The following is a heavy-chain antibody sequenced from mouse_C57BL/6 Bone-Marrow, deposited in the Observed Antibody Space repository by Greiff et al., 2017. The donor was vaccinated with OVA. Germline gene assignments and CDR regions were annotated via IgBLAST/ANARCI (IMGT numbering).Heavy chain of an antibody. CDR2: IWSGGST. J-gene: IGHJ3*01. CDR1: GFSLTSYG. V-gene: IGHV2-2*01. CDR3: ASSNWDEGAWFAY. Sequence: QVQLQQSGPGLVQPSQSLSITCTVSGFSLTSYGVHWVRQSPGKGLEWLGVIWSGGSTDYNAAFISRLSISKDNSTSQVFFKMNSLQADDTAIYYCASSNWDEGAWFAYWGQGTLVTVSA. D-gene: IGHD4-1*01.